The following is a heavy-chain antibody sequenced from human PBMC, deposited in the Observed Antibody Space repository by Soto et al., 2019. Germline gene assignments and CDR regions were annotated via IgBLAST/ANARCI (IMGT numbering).Heavy chain of an antibody. CDR1: GGSISSYY. D-gene: IGHD3-10*01. CDR2: IYYSGST. CDR3: ARIEDYYGSGSYLGWFDP. J-gene: IGHJ5*02. V-gene: IGHV4-59*08. Sequence: QVQLQESGPGLVKPSETLSLTCTVSGGSISSYYWSWIRQPPGKGLEWIGYIYYSGSTNYNPSLKSRVTISVDTSKNQFSLKLSSVTAADTAVYYCARIEDYYGSGSYLGWFDPWGQGTLVTVSS.